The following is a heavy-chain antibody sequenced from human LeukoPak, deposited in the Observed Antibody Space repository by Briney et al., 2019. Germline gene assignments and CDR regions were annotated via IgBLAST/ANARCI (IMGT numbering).Heavy chain of an antibody. J-gene: IGHJ4*02. CDR3: ARDRGGYTYSHDY. CDR2: IYTSGST. V-gene: IGHV4-61*02. Sequence: SQTLSLTCTVSGGSISSGSYYWSWIRQPAGKGLEWIGRIYTSGSTNYNPSLKSRVTISVDTSKNQFSLKLNFVTAADTAVYYCARDRGGYTYSHDYWGQGTLVTVSS. D-gene: IGHD5-18*01. CDR1: GGSISSGSYY.